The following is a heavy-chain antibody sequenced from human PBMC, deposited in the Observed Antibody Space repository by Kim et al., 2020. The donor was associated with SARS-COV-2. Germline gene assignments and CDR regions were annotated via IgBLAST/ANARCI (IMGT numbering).Heavy chain of an antibody. CDR2: INPNSGGT. Sequence: ASVKVSCKASGYTFTGYYMHWVRQAPGQGLEWMGRINPNSGGTNYAQKFQGRVTMTRDTSSSTAYMELSRLRSDDTAVYYCARDGAFSSTSPDFDYWGQGTLVTVSS. D-gene: IGHD2-2*01. CDR1: GYTFTGYY. V-gene: IGHV1-2*06. CDR3: ARDGAFSSTSPDFDY. J-gene: IGHJ4*02.